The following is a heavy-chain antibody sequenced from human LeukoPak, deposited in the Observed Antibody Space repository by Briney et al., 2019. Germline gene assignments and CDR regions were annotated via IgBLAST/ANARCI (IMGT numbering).Heavy chain of an antibody. CDR1: GYTLTELS. CDR3: ATDGNYYDSSGYYKR. CDR2: FDAEDGET. J-gene: IGHJ4*02. V-gene: IGHV1-24*01. D-gene: IGHD3-22*01. Sequence: GASVKVSCKVSGYTLTELSMHWVRQAPGKGLEWMGGFDAEDGETIYAQKFQGRVTMTEDTSTDTAYMELSSLTSEDTAVCYCATDGNYYDSSGYYKRWGQGTLVTVSS.